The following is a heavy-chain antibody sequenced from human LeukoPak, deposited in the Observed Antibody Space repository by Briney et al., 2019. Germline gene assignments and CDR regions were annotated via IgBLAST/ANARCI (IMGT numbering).Heavy chain of an antibody. D-gene: IGHD5-12*01. J-gene: IGHJ5*02. CDR3: AKGGKIVATSNNWFDP. CDR1: GFTFSSYG. CDR2: IWYDGSNK. V-gene: IGHV3-33*06. Sequence: GGSLRLSCAASGFTFSSYGMHWVRQAPGKGLEWVAVIWYDGSNKYYADSVKGRFTISRDNSKNTLYLQMNSLRAEDTAVYYCAKGGKIVATSNNWFDPWGQGTLVTVSS.